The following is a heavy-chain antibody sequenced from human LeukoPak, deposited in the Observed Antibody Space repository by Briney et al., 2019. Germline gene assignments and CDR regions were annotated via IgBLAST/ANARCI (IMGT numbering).Heavy chain of an antibody. D-gene: IGHD6-19*01. CDR1: GYTFTSYA. V-gene: IGHV1-18*01. Sequence: GASVKVSCKASGYTFTSYAMHWVRQAPGQRLEWMGWISAYNGNTNYAQKLQGRVTMTTDTSTSTAYMELRSLRSDDTAVYYCARDLPRGKQWLGPWHSPFDYWGQGTLVTVSS. CDR2: ISAYNGNT. J-gene: IGHJ4*02. CDR3: ARDLPRGKQWLGPWHSPFDY.